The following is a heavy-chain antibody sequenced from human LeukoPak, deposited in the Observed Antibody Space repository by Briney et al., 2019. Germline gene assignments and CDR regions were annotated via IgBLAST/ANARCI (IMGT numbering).Heavy chain of an antibody. Sequence: GGSLRLSCAASGFTFSSYAMSWVRQAPGKGLEWVSAISGSGGSTYYADSAKGRFTISRDNSKNTLYLQMNSLRAEDTAVYYCARVGDAYYDFWSGYYYWGQGTLVTVSS. D-gene: IGHD3-3*01. J-gene: IGHJ4*02. CDR2: ISGSGGST. CDR1: GFTFSSYA. V-gene: IGHV3-23*01. CDR3: ARVGDAYYDFWSGYYY.